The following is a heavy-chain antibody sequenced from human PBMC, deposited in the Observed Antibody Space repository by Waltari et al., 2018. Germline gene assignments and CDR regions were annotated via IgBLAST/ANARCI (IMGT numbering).Heavy chain of an antibody. CDR3: ARDLDHSSSGLGY. D-gene: IGHD6-13*01. CDR2: IYHSGST. V-gene: IGHV4-30-2*01. Sequence: QLQLQESGSGLVKPSQTLSLTCAVSGGSISSGGYSWSWIRQPPGKGLEWIGYIYHSGSTYYSPSLKSRVTISVDRSKNQFSLKLSSVTAADTAVYYCARDLDHSSSGLGYWGQGTLVTVSS. J-gene: IGHJ4*02. CDR1: GGSISSGGYS.